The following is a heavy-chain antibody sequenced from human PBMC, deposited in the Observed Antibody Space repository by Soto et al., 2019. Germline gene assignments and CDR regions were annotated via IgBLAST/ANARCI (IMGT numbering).Heavy chain of an antibody. J-gene: IGHJ6*02. CDR2: INAGTGNT. CDR3: ARGIAAAGRYYYYGMDV. CDR1: GYTFTRYA. Sequence: VSLKGSCKASGYTFTRYAMHWGRKAPGQMLEWMGWINAGTGNTKYSQKFQGRVTITRDTSASTAYMELSSLRSEDTAVYYCARGIAAAGRYYYYGMDVWGQGTTVTVSS. D-gene: IGHD6-13*01. V-gene: IGHV1-3*01.